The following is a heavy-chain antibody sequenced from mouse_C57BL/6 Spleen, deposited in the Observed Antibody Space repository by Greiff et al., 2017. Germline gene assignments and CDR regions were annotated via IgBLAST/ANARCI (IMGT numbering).Heavy chain of an antibody. J-gene: IGHJ4*01. CDR1: GYTFTSYW. V-gene: IGHV1-69*01. CDR2: FDPSDSYT. D-gene: IGHD2-3*01. Sequence: QVQLQQPGAELVMPGASVKLSCKASGYTFTSYWMPWVKQRPGQGLEWIGEFDPSDSYTNYNQKFKGKSTLTVDKSSSTAYMQLSSLTSEDSAVYYCSRNDGYYYAMDYWGQGTSVTVSA. CDR3: SRNDGYYYAMDY.